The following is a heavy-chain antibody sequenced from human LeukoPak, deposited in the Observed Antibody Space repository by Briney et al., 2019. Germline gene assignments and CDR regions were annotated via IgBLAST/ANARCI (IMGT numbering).Heavy chain of an antibody. CDR2: IYYSGST. Sequence: PSETLSLTCSVSRGSVSSDSYYWSWIRQPPGKGLEWIGYIYYSGSTNYNPSLTSRVTISVDTSKNQISLKLSSVTAADTAVYYCARGRLNGLGYWGQGTLVTVSS. J-gene: IGHJ4*02. CDR3: ARGRLNGLGY. D-gene: IGHD1-1*01. CDR1: RGSVSSDSYY. V-gene: IGHV4-61*01.